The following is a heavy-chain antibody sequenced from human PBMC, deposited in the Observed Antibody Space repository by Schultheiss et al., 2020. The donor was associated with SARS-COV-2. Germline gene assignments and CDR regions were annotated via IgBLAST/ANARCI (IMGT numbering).Heavy chain of an antibody. D-gene: IGHD4-11*01. CDR1: GFTFSSYF. Sequence: GGSLRLSCAASGFTFSSYFMHWVRQAPGKGLEWVAVISYDGSNKYYADSVKGRFTISRDNSKNTLYLQMNSLRAEDTAVYYCAKDETVMNYYYYGMDVWGQGTTVTVSS. J-gene: IGHJ6*02. CDR2: ISYDGSNK. V-gene: IGHV3-30*18. CDR3: AKDETVMNYYYYGMDV.